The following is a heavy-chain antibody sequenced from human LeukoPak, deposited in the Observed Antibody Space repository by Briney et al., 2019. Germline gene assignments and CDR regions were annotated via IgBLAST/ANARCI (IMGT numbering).Heavy chain of an antibody. D-gene: IGHD4-23*01. V-gene: IGHV3-30*02. Sequence: SGYSLTKLSMHWVRQAPGKGLEWVAFIRFDGSNKYYADSMKGRFTISRDNSKNTLYLQMNSLRPEDTAVYYCAKDRRDYGGNIDYWGQGTLVTVSS. CDR3: AKDRRDYGGNIDY. J-gene: IGHJ4*02. CDR1: GYSLTKLS. CDR2: IRFDGSNK.